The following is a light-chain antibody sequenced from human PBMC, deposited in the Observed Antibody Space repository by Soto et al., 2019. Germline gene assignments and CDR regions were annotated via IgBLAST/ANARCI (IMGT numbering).Light chain of an antibody. CDR3: QQRSDWPPIT. CDR1: RDVYINA. CDR2: GAS. V-gene: IGKV3D-20*02. J-gene: IGKJ5*01. Sequence: VVLTQSPATLSLSPGEPATLSCRASRDVYINALAWYQQKPGRTPTLLIYGASTRATGIPDRFSATGSGTEFSLTISSVEPEDFGVYYCQQRSDWPPITFGQGTRLEIK.